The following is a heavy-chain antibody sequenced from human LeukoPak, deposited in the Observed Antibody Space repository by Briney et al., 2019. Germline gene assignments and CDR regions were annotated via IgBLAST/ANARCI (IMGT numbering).Heavy chain of an antibody. CDR3: AKELGSYDSLYAFDT. Sequence: PGGSLRLSCAASGFTFDDYAMHWVRQAPGKGLEWVSLISWDGGSTYYADSAKGRFTISRDNSKNSLYLQMNSLRTEDTALYYCAKELGSYDSLYAFDTWGQGTMVTVSS. CDR1: GFTFDDYA. V-gene: IGHV3-43*01. D-gene: IGHD1-26*01. J-gene: IGHJ3*02. CDR2: ISWDGGST.